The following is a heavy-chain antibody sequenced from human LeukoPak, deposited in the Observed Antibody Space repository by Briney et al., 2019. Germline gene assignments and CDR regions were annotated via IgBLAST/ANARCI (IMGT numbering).Heavy chain of an antibody. CDR3: ARDRYYYDSSGYYSPPY. Sequence: GGSLRLSCAASGFIFSSYAMHWVRQAPGKGLEWVAVISYDGSNKYYADSVKGRFTISRDNSKNTLYLQMNSLRAEDTAMYYCARDRYYYDSSGYYSPPYWGQGTLVTVSS. V-gene: IGHV3-30-3*01. J-gene: IGHJ4*02. CDR2: ISYDGSNK. CDR1: GFIFSSYA. D-gene: IGHD3-22*01.